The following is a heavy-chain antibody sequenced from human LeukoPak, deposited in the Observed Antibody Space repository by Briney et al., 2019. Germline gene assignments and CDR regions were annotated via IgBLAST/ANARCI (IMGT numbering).Heavy chain of an antibody. CDR1: GFAFSSYG. CDR2: IWYDGSNK. V-gene: IGHV3-33*01. J-gene: IGHJ3*02. D-gene: IGHD2-8*01. CDR3: ARDARGYCTNGVCYRGDAFDI. Sequence: PGGSLRLSCAASGFAFSSYGMHWVRQAPGKGLEWVAVIWYDGSNKYYADSVKGRFTISRDNSKNTLYLQMNSLRAEDTAVYYCARDARGYCTNGVCYRGDAFDIWGQGTMVTVSS.